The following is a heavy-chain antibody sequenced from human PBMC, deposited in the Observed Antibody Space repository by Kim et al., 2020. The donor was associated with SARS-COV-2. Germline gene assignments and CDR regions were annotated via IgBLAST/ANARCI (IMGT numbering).Heavy chain of an antibody. J-gene: IGHJ3*02. D-gene: IGHD2-2*01. CDR3: AREVVPAADDAFDI. Sequence: AQGFTGRFVFSLDTSVSTAYLQISSLKAEDTAVYYCAREVVPAADDAFDIWGQGTMVTVSS. V-gene: IGHV7-4-1*02.